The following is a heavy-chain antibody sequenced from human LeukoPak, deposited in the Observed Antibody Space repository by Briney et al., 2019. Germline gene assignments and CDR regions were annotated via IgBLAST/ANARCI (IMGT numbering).Heavy chain of an antibody. J-gene: IGHJ4*02. CDR2: ISYDGSNK. CDR3: ARGSPPDY. Sequence: GGSLRLSCAASGFTFSSYAMYWVRQAPGKGLEWVAVISYDGSNKYYADSVKGQFTISRDNSKNTLYLQMNSLRTEDTAVYYCARGSPPDYWGQGTLVTVSS. CDR1: GFTFSSYA. V-gene: IGHV3-30-3*01.